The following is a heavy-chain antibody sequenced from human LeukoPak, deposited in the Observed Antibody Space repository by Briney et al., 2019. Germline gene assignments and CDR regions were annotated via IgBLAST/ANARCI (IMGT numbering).Heavy chain of an antibody. D-gene: IGHD2-2*01. Sequence: APVKVSCKASGGTFRSYAISWVRQAPGQGLEWMGRIIPIVGIANYAQKFQGRVTITADKSTSTAYMELSSLRSEDTAVYYCARDSPDIVVVPAAEAYYYYGMDVWGQGTTVTVSS. CDR2: IIPIVGIA. J-gene: IGHJ6*02. CDR3: ARDSPDIVVVPAAEAYYYYGMDV. CDR1: GGTFRSYA. V-gene: IGHV1-69*04.